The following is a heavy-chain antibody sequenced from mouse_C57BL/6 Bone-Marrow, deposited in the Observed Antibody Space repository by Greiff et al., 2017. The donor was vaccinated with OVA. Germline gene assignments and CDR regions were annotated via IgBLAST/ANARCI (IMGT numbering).Heavy chain of an antibody. CDR1: GYSFTGYY. D-gene: IGHD1-1*01. J-gene: IGHJ2*01. Sequence: EVQLQQSGPELVKPVASVKISCKASGYSFTGYYMNWVKQSPEKSLEWIGEINPSTGGTTYNQKFKAKATLTVDKSSSTAYMQLKSLTSEDSAVYYCARGGYYGSSGNYWGQGTTLTVSS. V-gene: IGHV1-42*01. CDR3: ARGGYYGSSGNY. CDR2: INPSTGGT.